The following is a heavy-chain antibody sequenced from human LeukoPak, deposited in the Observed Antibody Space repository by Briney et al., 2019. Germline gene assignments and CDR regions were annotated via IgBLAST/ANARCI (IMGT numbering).Heavy chain of an antibody. V-gene: IGHV1-18*01. CDR3: ARGVLRYFDWLLSDANSDFDY. Sequence: ASVKVSCKASGYTFTSYGISWVRQAPGQGLEWMGWISAYNGNTNYAQKLQGGVTMTTDTSTSTAYMELRSLRSDDTAVYYCARGVLRYFDWLLSDANSDFDYWGQGTLVTVSS. CDR1: GYTFTSYG. CDR2: ISAYNGNT. J-gene: IGHJ4*02. D-gene: IGHD3-9*01.